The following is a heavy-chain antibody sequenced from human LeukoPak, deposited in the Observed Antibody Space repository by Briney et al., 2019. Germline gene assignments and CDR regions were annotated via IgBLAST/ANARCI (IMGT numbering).Heavy chain of an antibody. CDR1: SGSISSYY. V-gene: IGHV4-59*01. J-gene: IGHJ6*02. D-gene: IGHD3-10*01. Sequence: SETLSLTCTVSSGSISSYYWSWIRQPPGKGLEWIGYIYYSGSTNYNPSLKSRVTISVDTSKNQFSLKLSSVTAADTAVYYCARVDRFGDLNYYYYGMDVWGQGTTVTVSS. CDR2: IYYSGST. CDR3: ARVDRFGDLNYYYYGMDV.